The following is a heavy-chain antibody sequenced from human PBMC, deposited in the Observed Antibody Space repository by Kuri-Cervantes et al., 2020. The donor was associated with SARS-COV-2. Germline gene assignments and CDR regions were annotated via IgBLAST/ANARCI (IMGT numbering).Heavy chain of an antibody. CDR1: SGSISGGDYS. J-gene: IGHJ6*03. V-gene: IGHV4-39*01. CDR3: ARIDYHTSGYYYYYYYMDV. CDR2: IFRSGIT. Sequence: SRIPSPPFNVPSGSISGGDYSWGWIRQPPGKGLEWIGSIFRSGITYYNPSLKSRVTMSVDTTKNQFSLKLSSVTAADTAVYYCARIDYHTSGYYYYYYYMDVWGKGTAVTVSS. D-gene: IGHD3-22*01.